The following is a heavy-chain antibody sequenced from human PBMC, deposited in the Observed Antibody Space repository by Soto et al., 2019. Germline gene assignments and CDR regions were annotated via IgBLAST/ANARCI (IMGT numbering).Heavy chain of an antibody. J-gene: IGHJ3*02. Sequence: PGESLKISCKGSGYNFINYWIAWVRQMPGKGLECMGIIYPGDSDTRYSPSFQGQVTISADKSISTAYLQWSTLKASDTAMYYCASQEMATKNVDAFDIWGQGTMVTVSS. CDR1: GYNFINYW. CDR2: IYPGDSDT. D-gene: IGHD5-12*01. V-gene: IGHV5-51*01. CDR3: ASQEMATKNVDAFDI.